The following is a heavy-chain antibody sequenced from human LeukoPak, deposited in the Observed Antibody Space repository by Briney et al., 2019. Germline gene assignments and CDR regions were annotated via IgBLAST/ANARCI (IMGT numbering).Heavy chain of an antibody. CDR3: ASYDFWSGYPFDP. J-gene: IGHJ5*02. CDR1: GFTFSSYW. D-gene: IGHD3-3*01. Sequence: PGGSLRLSCAAPGFTFSSYWMSWVRQAPGKGLEWVSAISGSGGSTYYADSVKGRFTISRDNSKNTLYLQMNSLRAEDTAVYYCASYDFWSGYPFDPWGQGTLVTVSS. V-gene: IGHV3-23*01. CDR2: ISGSGGST.